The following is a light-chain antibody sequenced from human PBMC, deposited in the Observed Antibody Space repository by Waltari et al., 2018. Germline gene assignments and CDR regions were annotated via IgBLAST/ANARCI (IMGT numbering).Light chain of an antibody. J-gene: IGKJ4*01. Sequence: DIVMTQTPDSLAVSLDERATITCKSSQSVLYIYGNKNYLAWYQQKPGQPPKVLISWASTRESGVPDRFSGSGSGSDFTLTVSSLQAEDLAVYYCQQYYASLLTFGGGTKVEIK. CDR2: WAS. V-gene: IGKV4-1*01. CDR3: QQYYASLLT. CDR1: QSVLYIYGNKNY.